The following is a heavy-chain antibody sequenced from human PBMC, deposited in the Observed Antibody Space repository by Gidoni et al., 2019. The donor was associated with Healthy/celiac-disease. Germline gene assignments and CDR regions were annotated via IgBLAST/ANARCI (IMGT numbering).Heavy chain of an antibody. D-gene: IGHD1-7*01. CDR1: GYSISRGYY. Sequence: QVQLQESGPGLVKPSETLSLTCTVSGYSISRGYYWGWIRQPPGKGLEWIGSIYHSGSTYYNPSLKSRVTISVDTSKNQFSLKLSSVTAADTAVYYCAREELELPEDYYGMDVWGQGTTVTVSS. V-gene: IGHV4-38-2*02. CDR3: AREELELPEDYYGMDV. J-gene: IGHJ6*02. CDR2: IYHSGST.